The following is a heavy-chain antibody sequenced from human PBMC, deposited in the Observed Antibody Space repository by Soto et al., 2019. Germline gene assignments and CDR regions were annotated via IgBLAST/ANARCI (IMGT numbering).Heavy chain of an antibody. J-gene: IGHJ5*02. CDR1: GFIFSDYE. Sequence: GGSLRLSCAGSGFIFSDYEMNWVRQVPGKGLEWISYISISGTIIHYADSVKVRFTISRDNAKNSVYLQMNSLRVEEKDLYYCAREGGFDWFYPWGQGTLVTVSS. CDR2: ISISGTII. V-gene: IGHV3-48*03. CDR3: AREGGFDWFYP.